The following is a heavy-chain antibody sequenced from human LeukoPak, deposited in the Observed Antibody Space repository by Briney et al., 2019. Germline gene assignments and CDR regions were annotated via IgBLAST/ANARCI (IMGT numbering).Heavy chain of an antibody. CDR1: GLSFSTAW. D-gene: IGHD3/OR15-3a*01. Sequence: GGSLRLSCAASGLSFSTAWMGWVRQAPGKGLEWVSLISGDGGSTYYADSVKGRFTISRDNSKNSLYLQMNSLRTEDTALYYCAKWGTGEDAFDIWGQGTMVTVSS. V-gene: IGHV3-43*02. CDR2: ISGDGGST. J-gene: IGHJ3*02. CDR3: AKWGTGEDAFDI.